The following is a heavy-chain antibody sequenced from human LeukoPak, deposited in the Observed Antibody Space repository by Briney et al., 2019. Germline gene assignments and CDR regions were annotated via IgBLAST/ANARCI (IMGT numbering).Heavy chain of an antibody. Sequence: PSETLSLTCAVYGGSFSGYYWSWIRQPPGKGLEWIGEINHSGSTNYNPSLKSRVTISVDTSKNQFSLKLSSVTAADTAVYYYNWGYSYGRSAFDIWGQGTMVTVSS. J-gene: IGHJ3*02. D-gene: IGHD5-18*01. CDR2: INHSGST. V-gene: IGHV4-34*01. CDR3: NWGYSYGRSAFDI. CDR1: GGSFSGYY.